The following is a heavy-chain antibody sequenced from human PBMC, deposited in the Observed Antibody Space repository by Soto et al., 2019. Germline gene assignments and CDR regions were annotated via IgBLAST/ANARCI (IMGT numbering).Heavy chain of an antibody. D-gene: IGHD1-1*01. CDR1: GGSVYSGGHY. V-gene: IGHV4-31*03. J-gene: IGHJ3*02. CDR3: ARQRLDDAFDI. Sequence: QVSLQESGPGLVKPSETLSLTCTVSGGSVYSGGHYWSWLRQHPGQGLEWIGYIYYGGTTYYIPSLRSRVTISLDRSQHQFSLRLTSVTAADTAVFYCARQRLDDAFDIWGRGTMVTVS. CDR2: IYYGGTT.